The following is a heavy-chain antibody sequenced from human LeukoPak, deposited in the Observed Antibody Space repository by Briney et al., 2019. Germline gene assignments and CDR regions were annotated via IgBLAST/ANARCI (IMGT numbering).Heavy chain of an antibody. CDR1: GFPFSSYS. V-gene: IGHV3-21*01. D-gene: IGHD3-9*01. CDR3: ASPDILTGYYYYFDY. J-gene: IGHJ4*02. Sequence: GGSLRLSCAASGFPFSSYSMNWVRQAPGRGLEWVSSISSSSSYIYYADSVKGRFTISRDNAKNSLYLQVNSLRAEDTAVYYCASPDILTGYYYYFDYWGQGTLVTVSS. CDR2: ISSSSSYI.